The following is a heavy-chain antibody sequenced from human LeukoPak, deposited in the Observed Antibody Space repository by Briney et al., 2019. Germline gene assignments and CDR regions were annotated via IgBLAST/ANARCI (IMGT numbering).Heavy chain of an antibody. J-gene: IGHJ3*02. V-gene: IGHV3-72*01. CDR1: GFTFSDHY. Sequence: GGSLRLSCAASGFTFSDHYMDWVRQAPGKGLEWGGRTRNKANSYTTEYAASVKGRFTISRDDSKNSLYLQMNSLKTEDTAVYYCARGSSGWSAFDIWGQGTMVTVSS. D-gene: IGHD6-19*01. CDR2: TRNKANSYTT. CDR3: ARGSSGWSAFDI.